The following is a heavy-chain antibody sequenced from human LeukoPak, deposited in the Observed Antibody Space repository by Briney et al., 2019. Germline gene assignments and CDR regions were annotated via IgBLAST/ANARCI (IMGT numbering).Heavy chain of an antibody. CDR1: GFTFSSYS. CDR3: ARDAYYYDSRGSP. CDR2: ISSSSSYI. D-gene: IGHD3-22*01. Sequence: GGSLRLSCAASGFTFSSYSMNWVRQAPGKGLEWASSISSSSSYIYYADSMKGRVTISRDNAKNSLYLQMNNLRAEDTAVYYCARDAYYYDSRGSPWGQGTLVTVSS. J-gene: IGHJ5*02. V-gene: IGHV3-21*01.